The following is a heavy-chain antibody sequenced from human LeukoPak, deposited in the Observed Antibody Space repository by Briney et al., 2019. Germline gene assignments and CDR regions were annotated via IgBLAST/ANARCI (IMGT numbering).Heavy chain of an antibody. V-gene: IGHV4-61*02. J-gene: IGHJ6*03. Sequence: SQTLSLTCTVSGGSISSGSYYWSWIRQPAGKGLEWIGPIYTSGSTNYNPSLKSRVTISVDTSKNQFSLKLSSVTAADTAVYYCARAHSGSTLDYYYYYYMDVWGKGTTVTVSS. CDR2: IYTSGST. D-gene: IGHD1-26*01. CDR1: GGSISSGSYY. CDR3: ARAHSGSTLDYYYYYYMDV.